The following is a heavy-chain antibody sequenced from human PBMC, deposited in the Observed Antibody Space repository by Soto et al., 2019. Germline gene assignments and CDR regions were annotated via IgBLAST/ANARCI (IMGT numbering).Heavy chain of an antibody. CDR2: IIPIFGTA. CDR1: GGTFSSYA. V-gene: IGHV1-69*13. D-gene: IGHD1-20*01. Sequence: GASVKVSCKASGGTFSSYAISWVRQAPGQGLEWMGGIIPIFGTANYAQKFQGRVTITADESTSTAYMELSSLRSEGTAVYYCARDWGLTGTAGPYYYYYGMDVWGQGTTVTVSS. J-gene: IGHJ6*02. CDR3: ARDWGLTGTAGPYYYYYGMDV.